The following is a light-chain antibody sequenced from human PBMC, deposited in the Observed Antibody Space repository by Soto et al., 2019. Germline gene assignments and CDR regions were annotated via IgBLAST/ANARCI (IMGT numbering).Light chain of an antibody. CDR3: SSYTSSGTRV. CDR2: DVS. Sequence: QSALAQPASVSGSPGQSITISCTGTSSDVGGYNYVSWYQHHPGKAPELMIYDVSNGPSGVSNRFFGSKSGNTASLTISGLQAEDEADYYCSSYTSSGTRVFGTGTKLTVL. CDR1: SSDVGGYNY. V-gene: IGLV2-14*03. J-gene: IGLJ1*01.